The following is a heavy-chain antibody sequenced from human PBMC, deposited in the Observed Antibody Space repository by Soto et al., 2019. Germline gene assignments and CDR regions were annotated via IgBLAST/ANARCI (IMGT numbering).Heavy chain of an antibody. CDR2: IIPIFGTA. CDR3: ARDKGVGLRYDYYYGMDV. V-gene: IGHV1-69*06. J-gene: IGHJ6*02. Sequence: SVEVSCKASGGTFRSYSISWVLQAPGEGLEWMGGIIPIFGTANYAQKFQGRVTITADKSTSTAYMELSSLRSEDTAVYYCARDKGVGLRYDYYYGMDVWGQGTTVTVSS. CDR1: GGTFRSYS. D-gene: IGHD3-16*01.